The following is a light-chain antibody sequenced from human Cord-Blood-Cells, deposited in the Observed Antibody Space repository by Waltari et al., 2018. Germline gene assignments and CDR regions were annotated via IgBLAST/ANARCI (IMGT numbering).Light chain of an antibody. Sequence: DIQMTQSPSTLSASVGDRVTITCRASQRISSWLAWYQQKPGKAPKLRIYKASSLESGVPSRFSGSGSGTEFTLTISSLQPDDFATYYCQQYNSDWTFGQGTKVEIK. CDR1: QRISSW. V-gene: IGKV1-5*03. CDR2: KAS. CDR3: QQYNSDWT. J-gene: IGKJ1*01.